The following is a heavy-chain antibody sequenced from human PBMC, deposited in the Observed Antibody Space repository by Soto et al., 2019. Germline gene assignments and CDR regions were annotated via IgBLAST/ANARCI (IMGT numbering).Heavy chain of an antibody. Sequence: SETLSLTCTVSGDSISSGAYYWSWIRQHPGRGLEWIGYISYSGRTYYNPSLKSRLTISLDTSENQFSLKLTSVTAADTATYYCARARQYYDSEFDPWGQGTLVTVSS. V-gene: IGHV4-31*03. CDR2: ISYSGRT. CDR3: ARARQYYDSEFDP. D-gene: IGHD3-22*01. CDR1: GDSISSGAYY. J-gene: IGHJ5*02.